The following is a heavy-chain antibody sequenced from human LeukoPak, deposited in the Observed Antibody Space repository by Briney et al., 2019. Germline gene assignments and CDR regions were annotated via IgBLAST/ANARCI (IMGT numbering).Heavy chain of an antibody. CDR3: ASMNYFYVDHITDS. Sequence: VASVRVSCKASGYTFSSYDINWVRQAPGEGVGWMGWMNSSSGKTAYAQKFQGRVTFTRNTSISTVYMELSSLRSEDTAVYYCASMNYFYVDHITDSWGQGTLVTVSS. D-gene: IGHD3-16*01. J-gene: IGHJ4*02. CDR2: MNSSSGKT. CDR1: GYTFSSYD. V-gene: IGHV1-8*03.